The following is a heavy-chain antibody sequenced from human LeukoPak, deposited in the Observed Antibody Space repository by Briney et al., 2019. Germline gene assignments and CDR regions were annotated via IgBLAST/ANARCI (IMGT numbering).Heavy chain of an antibody. CDR3: SRSLNF. CDR1: GFTFSRSW. J-gene: IGHJ4*02. Sequence: GESLKISCATSGFTFSRSWMDWVRQAPGKGLEWVANIKEDGSETHYVDFAKGRFTISRDNAKNSLFLQVDNLRVEDTAIYYCSRSLNFWGQGTLVTVSP. V-gene: IGHV3-7*01. CDR2: IKEDGSET.